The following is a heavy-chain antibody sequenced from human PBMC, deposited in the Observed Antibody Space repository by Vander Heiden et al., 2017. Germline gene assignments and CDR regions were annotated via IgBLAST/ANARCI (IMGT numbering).Heavy chain of an antibody. D-gene: IGHD1-26*01. CDR1: GLTVSSYW. J-gene: IGHJ1*01. V-gene: IGHV3-74*01. CDR3: ARVSGSYPAEYFHH. Sequence: GGSLRLSCAASGLTVSSYWMHWVRQAPGKGLVWVSRIRSDGSSTTYTDSVMGRFTISRDNAKNTQYLQMNSLSAEDTAVYYCARVSGSYPAEYFHHWGQGTLVTVSS. CDR2: IRSDGSST.